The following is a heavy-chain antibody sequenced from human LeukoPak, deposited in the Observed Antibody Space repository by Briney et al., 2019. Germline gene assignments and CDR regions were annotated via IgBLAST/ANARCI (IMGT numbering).Heavy chain of an antibody. CDR2: IIPIFGTA. V-gene: IGHV1-69*13. CDR3: AGSKIYYYYGMDV. Sequence: SVKVSCKASGGTFSSYAISWVRQAPGQGLEWMGGIIPIFGTANYAQKFQGRVTITADESTSTAYMELSSLRSEDTAVYYCAGSKIYYYYGMDVWGQGTTVTVSS. CDR1: GGTFSSYA. J-gene: IGHJ6*02.